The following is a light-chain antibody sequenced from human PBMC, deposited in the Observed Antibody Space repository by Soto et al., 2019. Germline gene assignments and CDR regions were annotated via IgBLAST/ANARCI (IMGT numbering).Light chain of an antibody. Sequence: EIVMTQSPATLSVSPGERATLSCRASQSVSSNVAWYQQKPGQTPRLLIYSVSTRATGIPARFSGSGSGTEFTLTINSLQSEDFAIYYCQQNNKWPPWTFGQGTKVEIK. CDR3: QQNNKWPPWT. CDR2: SVS. V-gene: IGKV3-15*01. CDR1: QSVSSN. J-gene: IGKJ1*01.